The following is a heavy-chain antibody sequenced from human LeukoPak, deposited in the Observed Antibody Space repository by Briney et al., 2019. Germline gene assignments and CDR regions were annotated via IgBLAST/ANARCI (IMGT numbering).Heavy chain of an antibody. CDR3: ARRGRYCSGGSCFIGLFDP. V-gene: IGHV4-34*01. CDR1: GGSFSGYY. CDR2: INHSGST. D-gene: IGHD2-15*01. Sequence: SETLSLTCAVSGGSFSGYYWTWIRQPPGKGLQWIGEINHSGSTNYNPSLKSRVTISLDTSKNQFSLKLSSVTAADTAVYYCARRGRYCSGGSCFIGLFDPWGQGTLVTVSS. J-gene: IGHJ5*02.